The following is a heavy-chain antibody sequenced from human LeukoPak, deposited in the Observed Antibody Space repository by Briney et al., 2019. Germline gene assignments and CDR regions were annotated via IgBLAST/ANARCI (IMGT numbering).Heavy chain of an antibody. CDR2: ISGSGGST. D-gene: IGHD2-15*01. V-gene: IGHV3-23*01. CDR1: GFTFSSYA. J-gene: IGHJ4*02. CDR3: SKPIFQWFRFDY. Sequence: GGSLRLSCAASGFTFSSYAMSWVRQAPGKGLEWVSAISGSGGSTYYADSVKGRFTISRDNSKNTLYLHMNSLRADDTAVYYCSKPIFQWFRFDYWGQGALVTVSS.